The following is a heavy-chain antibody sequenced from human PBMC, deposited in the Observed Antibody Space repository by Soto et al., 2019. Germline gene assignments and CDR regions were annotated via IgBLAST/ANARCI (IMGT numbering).Heavy chain of an antibody. J-gene: IGHJ4*02. CDR3: ARVSWGLGGPDY. Sequence: ASVKVSCKASGYTFTSYGISWVRQAPGQGLEWIGWISAYNGNTNYAQKLQGRVTMTTDTSTSTAYMELRSLGSDDTAVYYCARVSWGLGGPDYWGQGTLVTVSS. D-gene: IGHD3-16*01. CDR2: ISAYNGNT. V-gene: IGHV1-18*01. CDR1: GYTFTSYG.